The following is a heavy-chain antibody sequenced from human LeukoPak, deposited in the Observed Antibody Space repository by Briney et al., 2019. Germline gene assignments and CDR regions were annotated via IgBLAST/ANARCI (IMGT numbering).Heavy chain of an antibody. D-gene: IGHD2-8*02. J-gene: IGHJ4*02. Sequence: SVKVSCKPSGYTFTANYIHWVRQALAQGLEWMGWIDTNTGAIKYAQKFQGTVTPTRDTSTGTAYMELSSLISGDTALYYCASEAFCAGGSCNVQRVASWGPGPLVTVSS. CDR2: IDTNTGAI. V-gene: IGHV1-2*02. CDR3: ASEAFCAGGSCNVQRVAS. CDR1: GYTFTANY.